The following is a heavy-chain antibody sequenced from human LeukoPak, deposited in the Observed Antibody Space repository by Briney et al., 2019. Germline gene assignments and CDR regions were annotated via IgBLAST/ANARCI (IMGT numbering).Heavy chain of an antibody. V-gene: IGHV6-1*01. Sequence: SQTLSLTCALSGDSVSSNSVTWIWIRQSPSRGLEWLGRTYYRSKWYDDYAISVKSRITINPDTSKNQFSLQLNSVTPADTAVYYCARVLTAGNQYYFDYWGRGTLVTVSS. CDR3: ARVLTAGNQYYFDY. J-gene: IGHJ4*02. D-gene: IGHD6-13*01. CDR1: GDSVSSNSVT. CDR2: TYYRSKWYD.